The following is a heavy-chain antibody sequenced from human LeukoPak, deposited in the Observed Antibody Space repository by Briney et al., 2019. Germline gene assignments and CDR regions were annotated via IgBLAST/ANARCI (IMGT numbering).Heavy chain of an antibody. D-gene: IGHD3-3*01. CDR1: GGSISSYY. J-gene: IGHJ4*02. CDR2: IYYSGST. CDR3: ARAPITIFGVVIIPYFDY. Sequence: PSETLSLTCTVSGGSISSYYWSWIRQPPGKGLEWIGYIYYSGSTNYNPSLKSRVTISVDTSKNQFSLKLSSVTAADTAVYYCARAPITIFGVVIIPYFDYWGQGTLVTVPS. V-gene: IGHV4-59*01.